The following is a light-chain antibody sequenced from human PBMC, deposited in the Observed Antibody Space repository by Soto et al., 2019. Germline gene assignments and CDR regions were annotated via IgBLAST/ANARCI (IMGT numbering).Light chain of an antibody. CDR3: ALYMGSGISV. J-gene: IGLJ3*02. V-gene: IGLV8-61*01. CDR1: SGSVSTSYY. CDR2: NTN. Sequence: QAVVTQEPSFSVSPGRTVTLTCGLSSGSVSTSYYPSWYQQTPGQAPRTLIYNTNTRSSGVPDRFSGSILGNKAALTITGAQAHDESDYYCALYMGSGISVFGGGTKLTVL.